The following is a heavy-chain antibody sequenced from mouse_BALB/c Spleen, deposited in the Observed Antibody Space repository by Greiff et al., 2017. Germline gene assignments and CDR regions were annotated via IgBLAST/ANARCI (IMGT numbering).Heavy chain of an antibody. D-gene: IGHD1-2*01. J-gene: IGHJ2*01. CDR1: GYTFTTYV. V-gene: IGHV1-14*01. Sequence: EVKLVESGPELVKPGASVKMSCKASGYTFTTYVMHWVKQKPGQGLEWIGYINPYNDGIKYNEKFKGKATLTSDKSSSTAYMELSSLTSEDAAVYYCAREDDGGLDYWGQGTTLTVSS. CDR2: INPYNDGI. CDR3: AREDDGGLDY.